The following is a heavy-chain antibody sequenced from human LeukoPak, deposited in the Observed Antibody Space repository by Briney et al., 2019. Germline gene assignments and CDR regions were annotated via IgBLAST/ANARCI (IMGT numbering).Heavy chain of an antibody. J-gene: IGHJ5*02. V-gene: IGHV4-34*01. CDR1: GGSFSGYY. CDR3: ARGVIAAAGNWFDP. D-gene: IGHD6-13*01. Sequence: SETLSLTCAVYGGSFSGYYWSWIRQPPGKGLEWIGEINHSGSTNYNPSLKSRVTISVDTSKYQFSLKLSSVTAADTAVYYCARGVIAAAGNWFDPWGQGTLVTVSS. CDR2: INHSGST.